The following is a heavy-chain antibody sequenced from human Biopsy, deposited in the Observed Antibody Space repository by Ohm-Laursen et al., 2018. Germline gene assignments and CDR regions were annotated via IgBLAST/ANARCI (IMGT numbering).Heavy chain of an antibody. CDR2: IYYCGTT. V-gene: IGHV4-39*01. J-gene: IGHJ5*02. Sequence: SETLSLTCIVSGGPFGINSHYWIWIRQPPGKGLEWIASIYYCGTTHYNASLQGRVTISVDQPKNQFSLRLTSVTAADTAVYYCSKRDLSGTSPAWGQGTTVTVSS. CDR3: SKRDLSGTSPA. CDR1: GGPFGINSHY. D-gene: IGHD1-26*01.